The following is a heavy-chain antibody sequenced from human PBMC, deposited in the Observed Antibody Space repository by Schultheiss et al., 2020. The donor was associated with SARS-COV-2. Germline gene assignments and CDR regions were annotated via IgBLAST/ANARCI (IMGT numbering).Heavy chain of an antibody. Sequence: SETLSLTCAVYGGSFSGYYWSWIRQPPGKGLEWIGYIYYSGSTNYNPSLKSRVTISVDTSKNQFSLKLSSVTAADTAVYYCARVGGGYTMFDSWGQGTLVTVSS. J-gene: IGHJ4*02. CDR2: IYYSGST. CDR1: GGSFSGYY. D-gene: IGHD1-1*01. V-gene: IGHV4-59*01. CDR3: ARVGGGYTMFDS.